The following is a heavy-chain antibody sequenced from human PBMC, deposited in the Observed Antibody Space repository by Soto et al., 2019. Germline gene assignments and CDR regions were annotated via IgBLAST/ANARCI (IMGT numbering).Heavy chain of an antibody. D-gene: IGHD5-12*01. CDR1: GGTFISYA. V-gene: IGHV1-69*01. CDR3: ARDKYGLPDYYYYGMDV. Sequence: SVKVSCNASGGTFISYAIIWVRQAPGQGLEWMGGIIPIFGTANYAQKFQGRVTITADESTSTAYMELSSLRSEDTAVYYCARDKYGLPDYYYYGMDVCGQRTTVTVSS. J-gene: IGHJ6*02. CDR2: IIPIFGTA.